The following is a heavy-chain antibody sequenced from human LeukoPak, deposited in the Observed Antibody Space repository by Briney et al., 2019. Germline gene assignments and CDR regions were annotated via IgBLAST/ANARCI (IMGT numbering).Heavy chain of an antibody. CDR2: ISAYNGNT. CDR3: ARGHHYYGSGSSHMDV. V-gene: IGHV1-18*01. J-gene: IGHJ6*03. CDR1: GYTFTSYG. Sequence: ASVKVSCKASGYTFTSYGISWVRQAPGQGLEWMGWISAYNGNTDYAQKLQGRVTMTTDTSTSTAYMELRSLRSDDTAVYYCARGHHYYGSGSSHMDVWGKGTTVTISS. D-gene: IGHD3-10*01.